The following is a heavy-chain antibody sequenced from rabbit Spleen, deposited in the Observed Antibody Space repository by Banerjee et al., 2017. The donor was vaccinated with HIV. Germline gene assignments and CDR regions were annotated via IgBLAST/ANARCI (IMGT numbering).Heavy chain of an antibody. D-gene: IGHD2-1*01. J-gene: IGHJ4*01. CDR3: ARGSATMTMVITGFYLSL. Sequence: QSLEESGGDLVKPGASLTLTCTASGFSFSSDYYMCWVRQAPGQGLECGACIYPDSSGSTYYANWAKGRLTISKASSTTVTLQMTSLTVADTATYFCARGSATMTMVITGFYLSLWGQGTLVTVS. V-gene: IGHV1S40*01. CDR2: IYPDSSGST. CDR1: GFSFSSDYY.